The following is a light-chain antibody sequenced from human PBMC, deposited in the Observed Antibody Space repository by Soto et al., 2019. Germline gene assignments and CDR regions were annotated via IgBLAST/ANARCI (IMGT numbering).Light chain of an antibody. J-gene: IGLJ2*01. CDR2: DVS. Sequence: QSALTQPASVSGSPGQSITISCTGTSSDVGGYNYVSWYQPHPGKAPKLMIYDVSNRPSGVSNRFSGSKSGNTASLTISGLQAEDEADYYCSSYTSSILFGGGTQLTVL. CDR3: SSYTSSIL. V-gene: IGLV2-14*01. CDR1: SSDVGGYNY.